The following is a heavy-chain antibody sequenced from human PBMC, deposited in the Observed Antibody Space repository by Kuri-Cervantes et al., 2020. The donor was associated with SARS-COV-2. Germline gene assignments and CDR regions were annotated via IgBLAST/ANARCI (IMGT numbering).Heavy chain of an antibody. V-gene: IGHV3-21*01. J-gene: IGHJ4*02. Sequence: GESLKISCAASGFTFSSYSMNWVRQAPGKGLEWVSSISSSSSYIYYADSVKGRFTFSRDNAKNSLYLQMNSLRAEDTAVYYCAREPTSVGRGCSSTSCYYEVDYWGQGTLVTVSS. D-gene: IGHD2-2*01. CDR3: AREPTSVGRGCSSTSCYYEVDY. CDR1: GFTFSSYS. CDR2: ISSSSSYI.